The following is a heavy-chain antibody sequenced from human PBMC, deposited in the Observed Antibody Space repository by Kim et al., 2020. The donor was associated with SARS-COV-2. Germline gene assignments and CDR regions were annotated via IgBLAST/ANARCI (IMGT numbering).Heavy chain of an antibody. CDR2: ISYDGSNK. CDR3: ARERVVRRGWY. J-gene: IGHJ2*01. Sequence: GGSLRLSCVASGFTFSSYAMHWVRQAPGKGLEWVAVISYDGSNKYYADFVKGRFTISRDNSKNTLYRQLNSLRAEDKAVYYCARERVVRRGWY. V-gene: IGHV3-30*04. CDR1: GFTFSSYA. D-gene: IGHD2-15*01.